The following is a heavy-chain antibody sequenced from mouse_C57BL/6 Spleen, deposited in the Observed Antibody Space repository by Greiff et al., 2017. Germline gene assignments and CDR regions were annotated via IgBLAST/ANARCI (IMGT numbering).Heavy chain of an antibody. CDR1: GYTFTSYW. CDR2: IYPGSGST. D-gene: IGHD2-3*01. V-gene: IGHV1-55*01. J-gene: IGHJ4*01. Sequence: QVQLKQPGAELVKPGASVKMSCKASGYTFTSYWITWVKQRPGQGLEWIGDIYPGSGSTNYNEKFKSKATLTVDTSSSTAYMQLSSLTSEDSAVYYCARFYDGISYYAMDYWGQGTSVTVSS. CDR3: ARFYDGISYYAMDY.